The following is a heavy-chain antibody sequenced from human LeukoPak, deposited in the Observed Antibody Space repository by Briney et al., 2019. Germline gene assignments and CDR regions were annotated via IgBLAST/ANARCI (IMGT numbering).Heavy chain of an antibody. D-gene: IGHD4-23*01. Sequence: SETLSLTCTVSGGSINNYYWSWIRQPPGKGLEWIGYIYYSGSTNYNPSLRSRVTISVDTSKNQFSLKLNSVTAADTAVYYCAREARWMGPVVDYWGQGTLVTVSS. CDR1: GGSINNYY. CDR3: AREARWMGPVVDY. CDR2: IYYSGST. V-gene: IGHV4-59*12. J-gene: IGHJ4*02.